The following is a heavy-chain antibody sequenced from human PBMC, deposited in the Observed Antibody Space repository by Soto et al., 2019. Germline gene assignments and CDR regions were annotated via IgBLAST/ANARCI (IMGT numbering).Heavy chain of an antibody. CDR3: ARDVQLQSFDY. CDR2: INSDGRST. J-gene: IGHJ4*02. V-gene: IGHV3-74*01. Sequence: GFLRLSCAASGFTFSSYWMHWVRQAPGKGLVWVSRINSDGRSTSYADSVKGRFTISRDNAKNTLYLQMNSLRVEDTAMYYCARDVQLQSFDYWGQGALVTVSS. D-gene: IGHD5-18*01. CDR1: GFTFSSYW.